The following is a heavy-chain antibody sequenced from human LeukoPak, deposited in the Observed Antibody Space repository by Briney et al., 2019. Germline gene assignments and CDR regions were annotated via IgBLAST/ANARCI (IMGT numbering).Heavy chain of an antibody. V-gene: IGHV3-30*02. Sequence: GGSLRLSCAASGFTFSSYGMHWVRQAPGKGLEWVAFIRYDGSNKYYADSVKGRFTISRDNSKNTLYLQMNSLRAEDTAVYYCARRYSSGYFYYYYYRDVGGKGPRSPSP. CDR3: ARRYSSGYFYYYYYRDV. J-gene: IGHJ6*03. D-gene: IGHD3-22*01. CDR2: IRYDGSNK. CDR1: GFTFSSYG.